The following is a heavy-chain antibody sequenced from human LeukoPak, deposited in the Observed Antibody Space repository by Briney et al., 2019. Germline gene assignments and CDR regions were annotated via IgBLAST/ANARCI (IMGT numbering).Heavy chain of an antibody. CDR3: ARARYGGNYYFDY. CDR2: INSDGSST. D-gene: IGHD4-23*01. CDR1: GFTFSSYW. Sequence: PGGSLRLSCAASGFTFSSYWMHWVRQAPGKGLVWVSRINSDGSSTSYADSVKGRFTIPRDNAKNTLYLQMNSLRAEDTAVYYCARARYGGNYYFDYWGQGTLVTVSS. J-gene: IGHJ4*02. V-gene: IGHV3-74*01.